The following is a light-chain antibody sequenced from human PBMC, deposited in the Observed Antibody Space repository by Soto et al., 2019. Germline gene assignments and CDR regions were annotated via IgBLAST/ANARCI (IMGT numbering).Light chain of an antibody. CDR1: ETVATN. CDR3: QQYGSSSWT. V-gene: IGKV3-20*01. Sequence: EVVMTQSPATLSVSPGERATLCCRASETVATNLAWYQQKPGQAPRLLISGASTRAAGISDRFSGSGSGTDFTLTISRLEPEDFAVYHCQQYGSSSWTFGQGTKVDI. CDR2: GAS. J-gene: IGKJ1*01.